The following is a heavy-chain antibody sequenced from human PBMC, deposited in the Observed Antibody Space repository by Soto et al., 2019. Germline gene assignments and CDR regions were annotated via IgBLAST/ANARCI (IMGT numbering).Heavy chain of an antibody. D-gene: IGHD3-3*02. V-gene: IGHV1-69*01. Sequence: QVQLVQSGAEVKKPGSSVKVSCKASGGTLSISWVRQAPGQGLEWMGGIIPIFTAPNYAQKFRGRFTITADESTNTTYMQLTSLRSEDTAVYYCARVDIRRFDPWGQGTLVTVSS. CDR2: IIPIFTAP. J-gene: IGHJ5*02. CDR3: ARVDIRRFDP. CDR1: GGTLS.